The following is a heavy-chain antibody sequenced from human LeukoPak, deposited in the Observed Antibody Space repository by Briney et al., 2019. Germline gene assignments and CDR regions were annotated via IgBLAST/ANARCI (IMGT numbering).Heavy chain of an antibody. CDR2: IKQDGSEK. J-gene: IGHJ4*02. Sequence: GGSLRLSCAASGFTFSNYWMSWVRQAPGKGLEWVANIKQDGSEKYYVDSVRGRFTISRDNAKNSLYLQMNSLRAEDTAVYYCARERGSHSLDYWGQRTLVTVSS. D-gene: IGHD5-18*01. V-gene: IGHV3-7*01. CDR3: ARERGSHSLDY. CDR1: GFTFSNYW.